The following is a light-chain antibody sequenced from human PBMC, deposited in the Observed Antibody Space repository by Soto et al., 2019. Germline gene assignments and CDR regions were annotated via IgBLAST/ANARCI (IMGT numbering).Light chain of an antibody. CDR3: QQRSNWPPT. Sequence: EIVLTQSPVTLSVSPGESATLSCRASQSVSSYLAWYQQKPGQAPRLLIYDASNRATGIPARFSGSGSATDFTLTISSLETEDFAVYYCQQRSNWPPTFGGGTKVEIK. CDR1: QSVSSY. V-gene: IGKV3-11*01. CDR2: DAS. J-gene: IGKJ4*01.